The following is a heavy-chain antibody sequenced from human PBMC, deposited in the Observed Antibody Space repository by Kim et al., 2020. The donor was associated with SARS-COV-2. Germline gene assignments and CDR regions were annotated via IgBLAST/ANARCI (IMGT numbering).Heavy chain of an antibody. CDR2: INHSGST. CDR3: ARRGPGGGGYYYNKYYFDY. V-gene: IGHV4-34*01. J-gene: IGHJ4*02. Sequence: SETLSLTCAVYGGSFSGYYWSWIRQPPGKGLEWIGEINHSGSTNYNPSLKSRVTISVDTSKNQFSLKLSSVTAADTAVYYCARRGPGGGGYYYNKYYFDYWGQGTLVTVSS. D-gene: IGHD3-22*01. CDR1: GGSFSGYY.